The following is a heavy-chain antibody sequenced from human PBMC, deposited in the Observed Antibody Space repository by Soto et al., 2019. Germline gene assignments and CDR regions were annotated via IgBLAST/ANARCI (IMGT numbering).Heavy chain of an antibody. V-gene: IGHV4-4*02. D-gene: IGHD4-17*01. CDR3: ARHISVPTTRGFDY. CDR1: GASISSNW. J-gene: IGHJ4*02. CDR2: IYHNGNS. Sequence: QVHLQESGPGLVKPSGTLSLTCDVSGASISSNWWRWVRQPPGKGLEWVGEIYHNGNSHYNPSLEGRASMSMDMSKNQISLWLTSVTAAHTAVYYCARHISVPTTRGFDYWGQGALVPVSS.